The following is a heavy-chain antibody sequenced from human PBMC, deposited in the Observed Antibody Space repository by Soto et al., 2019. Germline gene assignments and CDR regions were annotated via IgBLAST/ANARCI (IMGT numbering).Heavy chain of an antibody. CDR1: GFTFSDYY. V-gene: IGHV3-11*06. CDR2: ISSSSSYT. J-gene: IGHJ4*02. CDR3: ARSASGTALDY. D-gene: IGHD1-7*01. Sequence: QVQLVESGGGLVKPGGSLRRSCAASGFTFSDYYMSWIRQAPGKGLEWVSYISSSSSYTNYADSVKGRFTISRDNAKNSLYLQMNSLRAEDTAVYYCARSASGTALDYWGQGTLVTVSS.